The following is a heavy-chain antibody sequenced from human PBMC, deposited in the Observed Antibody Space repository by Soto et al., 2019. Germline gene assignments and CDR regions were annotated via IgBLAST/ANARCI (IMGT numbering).Heavy chain of an antibody. J-gene: IGHJ4*02. V-gene: IGHV3-30-3*01. CDR1: GGSIYTYY. CDR3: ARGYCSRPSCSHFDC. Sequence: LSLTCNVSGGSIYTYYWNWIRQSPGKGLEWVAFMSYDGSNKYYADSVKGRFTISSDNSKNTLYLQMNSLGTEDMAVYYCARGYCSRPSCSHFDCWGQGTLVTVSS. D-gene: IGHD2-2*01. CDR2: MSYDGSNK.